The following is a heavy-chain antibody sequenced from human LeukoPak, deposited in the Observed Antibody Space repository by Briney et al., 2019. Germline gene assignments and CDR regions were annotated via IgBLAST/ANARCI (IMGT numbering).Heavy chain of an antibody. CDR2: VYRSGNT. D-gene: IGHD3-10*01. CDR3: ARYAFDPNDAFDI. J-gene: IGHJ3*02. CDR1: GVSISSYY. Sequence: SETLSLTCTVSGVSISSYYWSWIRQPAGKGLEWIGRVYRSGNTNYNPYLKSRVTMSLDTSKNQLSLKLNSVTAADTAMYYCARYAFDPNDAFDIWGQGTMVTVSS. V-gene: IGHV4-4*07.